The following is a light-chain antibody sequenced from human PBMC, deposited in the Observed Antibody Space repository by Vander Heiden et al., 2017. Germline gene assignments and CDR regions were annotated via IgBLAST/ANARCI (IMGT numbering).Light chain of an antibody. Sequence: DTKRTQSPSSLSASVGDRVTIACRASQSIINYLNWYQQKPGKAPKLLIYAASSLQSGVPSRFSGSGSGTDFTLSISSLQPEDFATYYCQQSYSSPRTFGQGTKVEIK. V-gene: IGKV1-39*01. CDR2: AAS. CDR3: QQSYSSPRT. CDR1: QSIINY. J-gene: IGKJ1*01.